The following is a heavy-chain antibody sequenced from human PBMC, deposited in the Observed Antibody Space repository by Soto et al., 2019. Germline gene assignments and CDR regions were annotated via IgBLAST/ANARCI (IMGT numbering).Heavy chain of an antibody. D-gene: IGHD6-19*01. CDR1: GFTFSGYV. CDR3: ATSTGSSGWYLDI. CDR2: ITGDGGST. V-gene: IGHV3-64*01. J-gene: IGHJ3*02. Sequence: HPGGSLRLSCATSGFTFSGYVMHWVRQAPGKGLEYVSAITGDGGSTYHANSVTGRFTISRDNSKNTLYLQMGSLRAEDMAVYYCATSTGSSGWYLDIWSQGTMVTVSS.